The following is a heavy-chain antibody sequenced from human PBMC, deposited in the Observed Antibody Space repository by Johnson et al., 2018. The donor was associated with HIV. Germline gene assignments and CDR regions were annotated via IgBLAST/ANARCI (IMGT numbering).Heavy chain of an antibody. CDR3: TRQGRRLIWGGAFDI. CDR2: IKQDGSEK. D-gene: IGHD3-10*01. J-gene: IGHJ3*02. V-gene: IGHV3-7*03. Sequence: EVQLVESGGGVVQPGKSLTLSCVASGLSFSNFGIHWVRQAPGKGLEWVANIKQDGSEKYYVDSVKGRFTISRDTAKNPLYLQMNSLRAEDTAVYYCTRQGRRLIWGGAFDIW. CDR1: GLSFSNFG.